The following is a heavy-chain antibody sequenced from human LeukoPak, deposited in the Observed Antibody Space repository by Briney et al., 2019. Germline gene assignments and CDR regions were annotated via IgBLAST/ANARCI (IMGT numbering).Heavy chain of an antibody. CDR1: GFPLDDYA. J-gene: IGHJ1*01. Sequence: GGPLRLPCAASGFPLDDYAMHWVRQAPGKGLEWVSLISGDGGSTYYADSVKGRFTISRDNSKNSLYLQMNSLRTEDTALYYCAKDIGLSVAEYFQHWGQGTLVTVYS. V-gene: IGHV3-43*02. CDR3: AKDIGLSVAEYFQH. CDR2: ISGDGGST. D-gene: IGHD4-17*01.